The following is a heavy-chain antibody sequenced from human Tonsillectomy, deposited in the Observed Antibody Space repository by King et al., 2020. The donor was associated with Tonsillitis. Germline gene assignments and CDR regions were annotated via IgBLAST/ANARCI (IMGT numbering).Heavy chain of an antibody. J-gene: IGHJ4*02. CDR3: ATNSSNRYYFDH. Sequence: VQLQESGPGLVKPSETLSLTCTVSGGSINSYFWTWIRQPPGKGLEWIGYIDYSGATKYHPGTTNYNPTLKSRDTISVDTSKNQFSLKLKSVTAADTAVYYCATNSSNRYYFDHWGQGTLVSVSS. CDR2: IDYSGATKYHPGTT. CDR1: GGSINSYF. D-gene: IGHD6-19*01. V-gene: IGHV4-59*01.